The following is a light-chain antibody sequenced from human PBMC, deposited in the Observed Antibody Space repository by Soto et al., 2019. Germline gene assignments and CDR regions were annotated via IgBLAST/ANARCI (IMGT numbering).Light chain of an antibody. V-gene: IGKV3-15*01. CDR3: HQYNSWPPGT. CDR1: QSISRS. CDR2: DAS. J-gene: IGKJ2*01. Sequence: EIVLTQSPDILSVSPGERATLSCLASQSISRSLAWYQQKPGQAPRLLISDASTRATGIPARFSGSGSGTEFTLTISSLQSEDFALYYCHQYNSWPPGTFGQGTKVDIK.